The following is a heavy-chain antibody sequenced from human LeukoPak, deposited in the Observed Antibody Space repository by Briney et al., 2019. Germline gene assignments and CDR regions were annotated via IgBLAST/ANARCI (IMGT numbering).Heavy chain of an antibody. CDR3: ARAYYESSAYRHAVYFDY. J-gene: IGHJ4*02. V-gene: IGHV1-46*01. Sequence: ASVKVSCKASGYTFTNYYMHWVRQAPGQGLEWMGIINPSGGSTNYAQKFQGRVTMTKDTSTNTVYMHLSSLSSDDTAVYYCARAYYESSAYRHAVYFDYWGQGTLVTVSS. CDR2: INPSGGST. CDR1: GYTFTNYY. D-gene: IGHD3-22*01.